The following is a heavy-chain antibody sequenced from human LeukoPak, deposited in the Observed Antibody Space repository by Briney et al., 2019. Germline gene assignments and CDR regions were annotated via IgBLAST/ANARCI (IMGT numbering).Heavy chain of an antibody. D-gene: IGHD6-13*01. Sequence: GRSLRLSCAASGFTFGSFGIHWVRQAPGKGLEWVAVIWSDGIKTYYGDSVKGRFTISRDTSRDTVYLQMNSLRAEDTAVYYCARDCDTNSRYSWFDPWGQGTLVTVSS. CDR2: IWSDGIKT. V-gene: IGHV3-33*01. J-gene: IGHJ5*02. CDR3: ARDCDTNSRYSWFDP. CDR1: GFTFGSFG.